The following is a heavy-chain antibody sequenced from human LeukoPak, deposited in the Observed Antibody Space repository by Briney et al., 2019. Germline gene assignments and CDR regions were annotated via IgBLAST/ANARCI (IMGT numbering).Heavy chain of an antibody. CDR2: INHSGST. CDR1: GGSFSGYY. D-gene: IGHD3-10*01. V-gene: IGHV4-34*01. J-gene: IGHJ4*02. CDR3: ARGGVPGVTMVRGVTAGYFDY. Sequence: PSETLSLTCAVYGGSFSGYYWSWIRQPPGKGLEWIGEINHSGSTNYNPSLKSRVTISVDTSKNQFSPKLSSVTAAGTAVYYCARGGVPGVTMVRGVTAGYFDYWGQGTLVTVSS.